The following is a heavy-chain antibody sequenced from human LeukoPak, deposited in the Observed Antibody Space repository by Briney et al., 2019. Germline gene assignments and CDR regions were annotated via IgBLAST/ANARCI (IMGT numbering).Heavy chain of an antibody. V-gene: IGHV4-34*01. CDR2: INHSGST. CDR1: GGSFSGYY. Sequence: SETLSRTCAVYGGSFSGYYWSWIRQPPGKGLEWIGEINHSGSTNYNPSLKSRVTISVDTTKNQFSLKLSSVTAADTAVYYCARGFTAYFDYWGQGTLVTVSS. D-gene: IGHD3-16*01. J-gene: IGHJ4*02. CDR3: ARGFTAYFDY.